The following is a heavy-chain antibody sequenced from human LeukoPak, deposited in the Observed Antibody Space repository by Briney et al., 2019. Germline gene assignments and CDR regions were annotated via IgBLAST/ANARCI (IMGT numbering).Heavy chain of an antibody. D-gene: IGHD3-9*01. Sequence: SETLSLACAVSGGSISSSNWWSWVRQPPGKGLEWIGEIYHSGSTNYNPSLKSRVTISVDKSKNQFSLKLSSATAADTAVYYCASTDYDILTGQFDYWGQGTLVTVSS. CDR3: ASTDYDILTGQFDY. J-gene: IGHJ4*02. V-gene: IGHV4-4*02. CDR1: GGSISSSNW. CDR2: IYHSGST.